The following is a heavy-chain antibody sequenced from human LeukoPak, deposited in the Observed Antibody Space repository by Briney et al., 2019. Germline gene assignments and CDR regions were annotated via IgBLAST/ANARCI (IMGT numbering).Heavy chain of an antibody. D-gene: IGHD3-10*01. CDR2: ISSSGSTI. CDR1: GFTFSSYE. J-gene: IGHJ6*02. V-gene: IGHV3-48*03. Sequence: GGSLRLSCAASGFTFSSYEMNRVRQAPGKGLEWVSYISSSGSTIYYADSVKGRFTISRDNAKNSLYLQMNSLRAEDTAVYYCARDHYGSGSYYYYYYGMDVWGQGTTVTVSS. CDR3: ARDHYGSGSYYYYYYGMDV.